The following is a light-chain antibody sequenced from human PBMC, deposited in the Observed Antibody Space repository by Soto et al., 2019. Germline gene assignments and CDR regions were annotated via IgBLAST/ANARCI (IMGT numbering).Light chain of an antibody. CDR2: AAA. Sequence: DIQMTQSPSSLSASVGDRVTITCRARQSISSYLNWYQQKPGKAPNLLIYAAASLRSGVPSKFSGSVSVTDFTLTISSLQPDDFATYYCQQCSTPFTFGGGTKVDIK. CDR3: QQCSTPFT. CDR1: QSISSY. V-gene: IGKV1-39*01. J-gene: IGKJ4*01.